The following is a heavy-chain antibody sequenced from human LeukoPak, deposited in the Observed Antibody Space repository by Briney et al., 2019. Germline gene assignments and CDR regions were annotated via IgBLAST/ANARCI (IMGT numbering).Heavy chain of an antibody. J-gene: IGHJ4*02. V-gene: IGHV3-30*02. CDR2: IRYDGSNK. D-gene: IGHD1-26*01. Sequence: GGSLRLSCAASGFTFSSYGMHWVRQAPGKGLEWVAFIRYDGSNKYYADSVKGRFTISRDNSKNTLYLQMNSLRAEDTAVYYCAKVKPVGVEVPSSYFDYWGQGTLVTVSS. CDR3: AKVKPVGVEVPSSYFDY. CDR1: GFTFSSYG.